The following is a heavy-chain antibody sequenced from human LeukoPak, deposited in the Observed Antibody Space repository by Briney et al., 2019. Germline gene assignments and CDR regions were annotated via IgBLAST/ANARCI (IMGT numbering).Heavy chain of an antibody. D-gene: IGHD3-10*01. J-gene: IGHJ5*02. CDR1: GFTFSNYA. CDR2: ISGSGDNT. CDR3: ARDRAHYGSGSGTRKFDP. Sequence: GGSLRLSCAASGFTFSNYAMSWVRQAPGKGLEWVSAISGSGDNTYYADSVKGRFTVSRDNAKKSLYLQMNSLRVEDTAVYYCARDRAHYGSGSGTRKFDPWGQGTLVTVSS. V-gene: IGHV3-23*01.